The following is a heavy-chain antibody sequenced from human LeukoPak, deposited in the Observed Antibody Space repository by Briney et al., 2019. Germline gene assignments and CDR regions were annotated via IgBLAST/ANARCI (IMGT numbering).Heavy chain of an antibody. Sequence: GGSLRLSCAVSVFTVSNNDMSWVSQAPGKGLECVSLIYSGGDTYYADSVKGRFTISRDNSKNTLYLQMNSLRAEDTAVYYCAVLNSGWRFQHCGQGTLVTVSS. CDR1: VFTVSNND. J-gene: IGHJ1*01. V-gene: IGHV3-53*01. CDR2: IYSGGDT. D-gene: IGHD6-19*01. CDR3: AVLNSGWRFQH.